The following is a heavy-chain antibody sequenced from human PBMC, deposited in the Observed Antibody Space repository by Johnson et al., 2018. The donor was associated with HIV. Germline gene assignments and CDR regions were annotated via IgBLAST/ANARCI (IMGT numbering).Heavy chain of an antibody. CDR3: ARDATPWGGDYVGYAFDL. Sequence: QVQLVESGGDLVKPGGSLRLSCKVSGFIFSNYNMAWIRQSPGKGLECLSYITSSGSSVYYTDFVKGRFTISRDNAKASLSLRMNSLRAEDSGIYYCARDATPWGGDYVGYAFDLWGQGTVVTVSS. D-gene: IGHD4-17*01. J-gene: IGHJ3*01. V-gene: IGHV3-11*04. CDR1: GFIFSNYN. CDR2: ITSSGSSV.